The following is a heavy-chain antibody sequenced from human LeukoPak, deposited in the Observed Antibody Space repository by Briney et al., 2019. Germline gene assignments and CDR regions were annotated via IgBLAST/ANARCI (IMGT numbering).Heavy chain of an antibody. CDR2: INHSGST. CDR1: GGSISGYY. CDR3: ARRERAITMVRGVISSSPVYMDV. Sequence: SETLSLTCTVSGGSISGYYWSWIRQPPGKGLEWIGEINHSGSTNYNPSLKSRVTISVDTSKNQFSLKLSSVTAADTAVYYCARRERAITMVRGVISSSPVYMDVWGKGTTVTISS. J-gene: IGHJ6*03. V-gene: IGHV4-34*01. D-gene: IGHD3-10*01.